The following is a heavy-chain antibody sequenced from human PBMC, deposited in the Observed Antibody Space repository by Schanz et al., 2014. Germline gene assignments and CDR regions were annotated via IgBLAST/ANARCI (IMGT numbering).Heavy chain of an antibody. CDR2: VNPGGGST. Sequence: QVQLVQSGAEVKKPGASVKVSCEASGYTFTNYYIHWVRQAPGQGLEWMGIVNPGGGSTSVAQRFQTRVTLTRDTSTGTAYLGLTRLRFEDTAVYYCARGALAGYVALLMAANDYWGQGTLXTVSS. CDR1: GYTFTNYY. CDR3: ARGALAGYVALLMAANDY. V-gene: IGHV1-46*01. J-gene: IGHJ4*02. D-gene: IGHD2-15*01.